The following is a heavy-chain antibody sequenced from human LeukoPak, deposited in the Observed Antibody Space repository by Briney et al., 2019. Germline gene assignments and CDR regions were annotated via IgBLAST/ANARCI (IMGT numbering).Heavy chain of an antibody. CDR3: AKDPQFVVVPAAHNNWFDP. CDR1: GFTFSSYA. D-gene: IGHD2-2*01. CDR2: ISGSGGST. V-gene: IGHV3-23*01. J-gene: IGHJ5*02. Sequence: GGSLRLSCAASGFTFSSYAMSWVRQAPGKWLEWVSAISGSGGSTYYADSVKGRFTISRDNSKNTLYLQMNSLRAEDTAVYYCAKDPQFVVVPAAHNNWFDPWGQGTLVTVSS.